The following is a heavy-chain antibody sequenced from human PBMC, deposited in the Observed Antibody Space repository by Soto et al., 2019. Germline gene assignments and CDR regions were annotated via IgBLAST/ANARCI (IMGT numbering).Heavy chain of an antibody. D-gene: IGHD1-20*01. Sequence: KTSETLSLTCAVSGGSISSGGYSWSWIRQPPGKGLEWIGYIYHSGSTYYNPSLKSRVTISVDRSKNQFSLKLSSVTAADTAVYYCARATRGIRLVIGFDIWGQGTMVTVSS. J-gene: IGHJ3*02. CDR1: GGSISSGGYS. CDR2: IYHSGST. V-gene: IGHV4-30-2*01. CDR3: ARATRGIRLVIGFDI.